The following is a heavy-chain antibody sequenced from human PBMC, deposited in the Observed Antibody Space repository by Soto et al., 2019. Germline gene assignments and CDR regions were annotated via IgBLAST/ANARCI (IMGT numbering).Heavy chain of an antibody. Sequence: SVKVSCEDSGGSFSSYTISWVRQAPGQGLEWMGRIIPILGIANYAQKFQGRVTITADKSTSTAYMELSSLSSEDTAVYYCARSFCSGGSCYSGRGYYYYMDVWGKGTTVTVSS. D-gene: IGHD2-15*01. CDR1: GGSFSSYT. V-gene: IGHV1-69*02. J-gene: IGHJ6*03. CDR3: ARSFCSGGSCYSGRGYYYYMDV. CDR2: IIPILGIA.